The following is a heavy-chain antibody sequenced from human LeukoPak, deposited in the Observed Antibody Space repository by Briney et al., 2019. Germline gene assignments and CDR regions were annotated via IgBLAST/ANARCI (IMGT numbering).Heavy chain of an antibody. CDR2: ISSSGTTV. D-gene: IGHD4-23*01. V-gene: IGHV3-48*03. CDR1: GFSFSSFD. CDR3: ARDQLQTWPWADYYGLDV. Sequence: GGSLRLSCTASGFSFSSFDMNWVRQAPGKGLEWVSYISSSGTTVYYADSVKGRFTISRDNARNSLFLQMNSLGVEDTAVYYCARDQLQTWPWADYYGLDVWGQGTTVTVSS. J-gene: IGHJ6*02.